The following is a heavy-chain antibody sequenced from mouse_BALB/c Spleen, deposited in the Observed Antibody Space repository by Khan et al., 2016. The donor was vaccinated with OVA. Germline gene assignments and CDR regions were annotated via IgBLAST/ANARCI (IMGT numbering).Heavy chain of an antibody. Sequence: QIQLVQSGAELVRPGVSVKISCKGSGYTFTDFTIHWVKQSHALSLEWIGVISTYYGDVTYNQKFKGKATMTVDKSSSTTYMELARLTSEDYASYDCTSGTGGSRFAYWGQGTLVTVSA. CDR3: TSGTGGSRFAY. CDR1: GYTFTDFT. V-gene: IGHV1S137*01. CDR2: ISTYYGDV. J-gene: IGHJ3*01. D-gene: IGHD4-1*01.